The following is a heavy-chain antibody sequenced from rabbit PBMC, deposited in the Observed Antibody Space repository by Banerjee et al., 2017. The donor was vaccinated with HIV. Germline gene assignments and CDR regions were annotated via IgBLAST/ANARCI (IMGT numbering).Heavy chain of an antibody. CDR2: IYTSSGST. D-gene: IGHD4-2*01. J-gene: IGHJ4*01. CDR1: GFSFSSSYY. V-gene: IGHV1S43*01. Sequence: QSLEESGGDLVKPGASLTLTCTASGFSFSSSYYMCWVRQAPGKGLELIACIYTSSGSTWYASWVNGRFTISRSTSLNTVDLKMTSLTAADTATYFCARDLSGNSYYFKLWGQGTLVTVS. CDR3: ARDLSGNSYYFKL.